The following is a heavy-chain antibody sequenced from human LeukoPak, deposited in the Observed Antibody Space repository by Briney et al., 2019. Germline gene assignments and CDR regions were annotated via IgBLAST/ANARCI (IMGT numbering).Heavy chain of an antibody. CDR3: AAGNDEGYCSGGSCSNDDAFDI. CDR1: GYTFTSYD. J-gene: IGHJ3*02. V-gene: IGHV1-58*02. Sequence: SVKVSCKASGYTFTSYDINWVRQATGQGLEWIGWIVVGSGNTNYAQKFQERVTITRDMSTSTAYMELSSLRSEDTAVYYCAAGNDEGYCSGGSCSNDDAFDIWGQGTMVTVSS. CDR2: IVVGSGNT. D-gene: IGHD2-15*01.